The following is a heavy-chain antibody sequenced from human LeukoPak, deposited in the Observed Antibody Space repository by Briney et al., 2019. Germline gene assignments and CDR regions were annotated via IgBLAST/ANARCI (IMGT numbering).Heavy chain of an antibody. CDR1: GYTFTGYY. V-gene: IGHV1-2*06. D-gene: IGHD6-13*01. Sequence: GASVKVSCKASGYTFTGYYMHWVRQAPGQGLEWMGRINPNSGGTNYAQKFQGRVTITRDTSISTAYMELCRLRSDDTAVYYCAQGRIAAAGTPFTHSDYWGQGTLVTVSS. CDR3: AQGRIAAAGTPFTHSDY. J-gene: IGHJ4*02. CDR2: INPNSGGT.